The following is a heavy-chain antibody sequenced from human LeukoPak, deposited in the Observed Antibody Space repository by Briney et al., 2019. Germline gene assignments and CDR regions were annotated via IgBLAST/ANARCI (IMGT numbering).Heavy chain of an antibody. J-gene: IGHJ4*02. CDR2: INPNSGGT. CDR3: ARGERWLQFVFDY. CDR1: VYTFTANY. Sequence: ASVTVSCKSSVYTFTANYIHWVRQAPGQGLEWMGWINPNSGGTNHVQKFQGRVTMTTDTSISTAYMELSSLRSDDTAVCYCARGERWLQFVFDYWGRGTLVTVSS. D-gene: IGHD5-24*01. V-gene: IGHV1-2*02.